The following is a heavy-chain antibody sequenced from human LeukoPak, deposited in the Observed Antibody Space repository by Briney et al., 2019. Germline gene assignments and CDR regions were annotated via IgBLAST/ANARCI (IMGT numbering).Heavy chain of an antibody. Sequence: SVKVSCKASGGTFSSYTISWVRQAPGQGLEWMGRIIPILGLANYAQKFQGRVTITADKSTSTAYMELSSLRSEDTAVYYCASRGYSYGTNWFDPWGQGTLVTVSS. V-gene: IGHV1-69*02. J-gene: IGHJ5*02. CDR2: IIPILGLA. CDR3: ASRGYSYGTNWFDP. D-gene: IGHD5-18*01. CDR1: GGTFSSYT.